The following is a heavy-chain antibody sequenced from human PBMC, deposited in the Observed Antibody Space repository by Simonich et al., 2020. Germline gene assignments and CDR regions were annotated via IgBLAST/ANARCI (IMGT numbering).Heavy chain of an antibody. D-gene: IGHD3-3*01. Sequence: QVQLVQSGAEVKKPGASVKVSCKASGYTFTGYYMHCVRQAPGQGLEWRGWINPNRGGTNDARKFQGRVTMTRDTSISTAYMELSRLRSDDTAVYYCARGGVQYYYYYMDVWGKGTTVTVSS. V-gene: IGHV1-2*02. J-gene: IGHJ6*03. CDR3: ARGGVQYYYYYMDV. CDR2: INPNRGGT. CDR1: GYTFTGYY.